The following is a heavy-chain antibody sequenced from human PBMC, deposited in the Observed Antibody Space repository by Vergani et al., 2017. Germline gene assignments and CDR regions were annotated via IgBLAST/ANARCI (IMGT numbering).Heavy chain of an antibody. V-gene: IGHV3-30-3*01. J-gene: IGHJ4*02. CDR2: ISYDGSNK. Sequence: QVQLVESGGGVVQPGRSLRLSCAASGFTFSSYAMHWVRQAPGKGLEWVAVISYDGSNKYYADSVKGRFTISRDNSKNTLYLQMNSLRAEDTAVYYCARDRLRLNYFDYWGQGTLVTVSS. D-gene: IGHD5-12*01. CDR3: ARDRLRLNYFDY. CDR1: GFTFSSYA.